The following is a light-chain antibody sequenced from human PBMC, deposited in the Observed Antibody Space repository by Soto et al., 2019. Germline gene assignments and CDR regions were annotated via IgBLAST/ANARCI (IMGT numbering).Light chain of an antibody. CDR1: QSVTSN. J-gene: IGKJ1*01. CDR2: GAS. CDR3: QHYGSSRT. V-gene: IGKV3-20*01. Sequence: EIVLTQSPDTLAVSPGEVATLSCWASQSVTSNLAWYQQKRGQAPRLLIYGASTRAPDVPERFSGSGSGTDFTLTISRLEPEDFAVYYCQHYGSSRTFGQGTKVDIK.